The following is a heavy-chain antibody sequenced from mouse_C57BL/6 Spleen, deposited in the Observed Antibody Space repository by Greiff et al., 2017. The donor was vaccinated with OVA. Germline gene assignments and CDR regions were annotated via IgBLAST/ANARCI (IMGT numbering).Heavy chain of an antibody. J-gene: IGHJ3*01. CDR2: IWSGRST. Sequence: VKLQQSGPGLVQPSQSLSITCTVSGFSLTNYGVHWVRQSPGKGLEWLGVIWSGRSTDYNAAFISRLSISKDNSKSQVFFKMNSLQADDTAIYYCARMIDGYYAYWGQGTLVTVSA. V-gene: IGHV2-2*01. D-gene: IGHD2-3*01. CDR1: GFSLTNYG. CDR3: ARMIDGYYAY.